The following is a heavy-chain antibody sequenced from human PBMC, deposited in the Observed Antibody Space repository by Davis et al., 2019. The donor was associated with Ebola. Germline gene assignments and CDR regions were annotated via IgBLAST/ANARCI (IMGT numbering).Heavy chain of an antibody. D-gene: IGHD3-3*01. Sequence: AASVKVSCKASGYSFSNYDVNWVRQATGQGLEWVGWMNPYSGNTGYAQKFQGRVTMTRNTSISTAYMELSDLTSEDTAIYYCTRGGTGGYYDFSLWGQGTLVTVSS. CDR1: GYSFSNYD. V-gene: IGHV1-8*01. J-gene: IGHJ4*02. CDR2: MNPYSGNT. CDR3: TRGGTGGYYDFSL.